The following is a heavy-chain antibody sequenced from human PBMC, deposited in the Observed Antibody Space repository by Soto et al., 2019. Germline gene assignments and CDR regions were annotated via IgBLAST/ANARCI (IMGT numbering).Heavy chain of an antibody. D-gene: IGHD5-18*01. J-gene: IGHJ4*02. CDR2: IYYSGST. V-gene: IGHV4-30-4*01. CDR3: ARAPRGGYSYGPIDY. CDR1: GGSISSGDYY. Sequence: KPSETLSLTCTVSGGSISSGDYYWSWIRQPPGKGLEWIGYIYYSGSTYYNPSLKSRVTISVDTSKNQFSLKLSSVTAADTAVYYCARAPRGGYSYGPIDYWGQGTLVTVSS.